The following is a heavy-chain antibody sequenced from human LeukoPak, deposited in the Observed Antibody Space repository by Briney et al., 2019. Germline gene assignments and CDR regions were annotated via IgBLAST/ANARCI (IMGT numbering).Heavy chain of an antibody. CDR2: ISGSGGST. CDR3: AKRWGVALYYYYYMDV. J-gene: IGHJ6*03. CDR1: GFTFNSYA. V-gene: IGHV3-23*01. D-gene: IGHD3-16*01. Sequence: PGGSLRLSCAASGFTFNSYAMSWVRQAPGKGLEWVSAISGSGGSTYYADSVKGRFTISGDNSKNTLYLQMNSLRAEDTAVYYCAKRWGVALYYYYYMDVWGKGTTVTVSS.